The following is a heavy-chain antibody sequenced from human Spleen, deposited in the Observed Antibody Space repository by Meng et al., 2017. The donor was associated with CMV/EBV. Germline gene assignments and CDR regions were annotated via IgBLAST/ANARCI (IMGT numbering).Heavy chain of an antibody. J-gene: IGHJ4*02. D-gene: IGHD3-3*01. CDR3: ARDRFLEWLFDY. Sequence: GESLKISCAASGFTFSSFSMNWVRQAPGKGLEWVANIKQDGSEKYYVDSVKGRFTISRDNAKNSLYLQMNSLRAEDTAVYYCARDRFLEWLFDYWGQGTLVTVSS. V-gene: IGHV3-7*01. CDR2: IKQDGSEK. CDR1: GFTFSSFS.